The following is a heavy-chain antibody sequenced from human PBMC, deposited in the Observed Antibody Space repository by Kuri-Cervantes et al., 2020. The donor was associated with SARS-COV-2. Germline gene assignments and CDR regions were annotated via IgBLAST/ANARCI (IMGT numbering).Heavy chain of an antibody. CDR3: ARDLFEKTYDFWSCIFDY. CDR2: INPNTGGT. CDR1: GYTFTGYY. V-gene: IGHV1-2*02. D-gene: IGHD3/OR15-3a*01. Sequence: ASVKVSCKASGYTFTGYYMHWVRQAPGQGLEWMGWINPNTGGTNYAQKFQGRVTMTRDTSIRTAYMELSRLRSDDTAVYYCARDLFEKTYDFWSCIFDYWGQGTLVTVSS. J-gene: IGHJ4*02.